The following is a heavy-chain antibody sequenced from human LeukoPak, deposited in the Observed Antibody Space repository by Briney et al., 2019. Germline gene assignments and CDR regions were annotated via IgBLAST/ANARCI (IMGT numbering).Heavy chain of an antibody. CDR1: GFTFSDYY. D-gene: IGHD2-2*01. V-gene: IGHV3-11*01. CDR3: ARADVVVPAAMLVYYYGMDV. J-gene: IGHJ6*02. Sequence: KPGGSLRLSCAASGFTFSDYYMRWIRQAPGKRREWVSYISSSGSTIYYADSVKGRFTISRDNAKNSLYLQMNSLRAEDTAVYYCARADVVVPAAMLVYYYGMDVWAKGPRSPSP. CDR2: ISSSGSTI.